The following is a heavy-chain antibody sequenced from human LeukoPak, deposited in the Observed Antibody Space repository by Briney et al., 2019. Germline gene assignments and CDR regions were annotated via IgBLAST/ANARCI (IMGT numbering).Heavy chain of an antibody. V-gene: IGHV4-59*01. D-gene: IGHD6-19*01. CDR2: IYYSGST. CDR3: ARVTVAGTDY. J-gene: IGHJ4*02. CDR1: GGSISSYF. Sequence: PSETLSLTCTVSGGSISSYFWSWIRQPPGKGLEWIGYIYYSGSTNYNPSLKSRVTISVDTSKNQFSPKLSSVTAADTAVYYCARVTVAGTDYWGQGTLVTVSS.